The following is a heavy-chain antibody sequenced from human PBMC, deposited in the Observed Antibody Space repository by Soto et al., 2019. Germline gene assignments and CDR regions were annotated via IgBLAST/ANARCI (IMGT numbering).Heavy chain of an antibody. J-gene: IGHJ6*02. CDR1: GFTFSSYG. D-gene: IGHD6-19*01. V-gene: IGHV3-30*18. CDR3: ANGKAVAGSYYYYYGMDV. CDR2: ISYDGSNK. Sequence: PGGSLRLSCAASGFTFSSYGMHWVRQAPGKGLEWVAVISYDGSNKYYADSVKGRFTISRDNSKNTLYLQMNSLRAEDTAVYYCANGKAVAGSYYYYYGMDVWGQGTTVTVSS.